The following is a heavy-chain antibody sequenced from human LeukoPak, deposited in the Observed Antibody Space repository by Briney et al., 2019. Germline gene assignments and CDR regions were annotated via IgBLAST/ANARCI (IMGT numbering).Heavy chain of an antibody. CDR2: TYYRSKWYN. J-gene: IGHJ4*02. Sequence: SQTLSLTCAISGDSVSSNSAAWNWIRQSPSRGLEWLGRTYYRSKWYNDYAVSVKSRITINPDTSKNQFSLQLNSVTPEDTAVYYCARDRGLSGSGSYTEPNFDYWGQGTLVTVSS. V-gene: IGHV6-1*01. CDR3: ARDRGLSGSGSYTEPNFDY. D-gene: IGHD1-26*01. CDR1: GDSVSSNSAA.